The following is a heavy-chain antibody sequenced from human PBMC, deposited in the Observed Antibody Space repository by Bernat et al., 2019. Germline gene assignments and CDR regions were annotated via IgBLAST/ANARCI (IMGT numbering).Heavy chain of an antibody. CDR2: INVGNGNA. CDR1: GYTFTRYP. V-gene: IGHV1-3*01. D-gene: IGHD3-10*01. J-gene: IGHJ4*02. Sequence: QIQFVQSGAEVKKPGASVKVSCKASGYTFTRYPIHWMRQAPGQSLEWMGWINVGNGNAKYSERFQGRVTITRETSASTVYMDLSSLKSEDTAVYYCAGFRGGGFDYWGQGTLVTVSS. CDR3: AGFRGGGFDY.